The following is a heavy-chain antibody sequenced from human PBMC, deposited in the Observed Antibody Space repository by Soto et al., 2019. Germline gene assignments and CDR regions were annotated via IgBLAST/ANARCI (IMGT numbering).Heavy chain of an antibody. D-gene: IGHD1-1*01. V-gene: IGHV4-4*02. Sequence: SETLSLTCTLSGGSVRAPDWWNWVRQSPDKGLEWIAEVHISGHSNYNPSLRSRVSVSIDSSKNQFYLNLNSVTAADTAICYCARVRQGCSANNCYFDPWGQGTQVTVSS. J-gene: IGHJ5*01. CDR2: VHISGHS. CDR1: GGSVRAPDW. CDR3: ARVRQGCSANNCYFDP.